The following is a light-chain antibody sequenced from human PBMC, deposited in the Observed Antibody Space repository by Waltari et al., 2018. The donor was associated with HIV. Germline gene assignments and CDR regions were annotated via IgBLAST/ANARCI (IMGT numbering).Light chain of an antibody. CDR1: SGYTAYA. V-gene: IGLV4-69*01. J-gene: IGLJ3*02. Sequence: LVLTQSASASASLGASVKLTCTLSSGYTAYAIAWNQQQAEKGPRYLMKVNSDGSYSRGDGFPDRFSVSSSEAERYLTISSLQSEDEADYYCQTWDTGIRVFGGGTKLTVL. CDR2: VNSDGSY. CDR3: QTWDTGIRV.